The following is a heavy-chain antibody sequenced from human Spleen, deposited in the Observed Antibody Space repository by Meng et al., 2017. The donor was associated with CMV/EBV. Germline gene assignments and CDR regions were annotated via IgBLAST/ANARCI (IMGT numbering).Heavy chain of an antibody. CDR3: EIIAARGNFDL. V-gene: IGHV3-7*01. CDR2: IKQDGSEK. J-gene: IGHJ2*01. D-gene: IGHD6-13*01. Sequence: GGSLRLSCAASGFTFSSYWMSWVRQAPGKGLEWVANIKQDGSEKYYVDSVKGRFTISRDNAKNSLYLQMNSLRAEDTAVYYCEIIAARGNFDLWGRGTLVTVSS. CDR1: GFTFSSYW.